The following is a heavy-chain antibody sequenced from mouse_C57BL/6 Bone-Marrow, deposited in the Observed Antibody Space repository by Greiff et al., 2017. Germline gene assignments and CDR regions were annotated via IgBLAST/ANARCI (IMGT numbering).Heavy chain of an antibody. CDR2: ISNGGGST. V-gene: IGHV5-12*01. CDR1: GFTFSDYY. CDR3: ARQDYAMDY. Sequence: DVHLVESGGGLVQPGGSLKLSCAASGFTFSDYYMYWVRQTPEKRLEWVAYISNGGGSTYYPDTVKGRFTISRDNAKNTLYLQMSRLKSEDTAMYYCARQDYAMDYWGQGTSVTVSS. J-gene: IGHJ4*01.